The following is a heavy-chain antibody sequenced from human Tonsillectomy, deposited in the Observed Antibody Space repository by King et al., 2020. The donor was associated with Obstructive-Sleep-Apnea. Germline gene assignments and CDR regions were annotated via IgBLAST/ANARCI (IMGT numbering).Heavy chain of an antibody. D-gene: IGHD3-10*01. CDR3: ARDMSDYASTSPAY. CDR1: GYTFTVYY. V-gene: IGHV1-2*02. Sequence: EQLVQSGAEVKKPGASVKVSCKASGYTFTVYYIHWVRQAPGQGLEWMGWISPNSGATQYAQNYQDRVTLTRDTSISTAYMDLRRLRSDDTAIYYCARDMSDYASTSPAYWGQGTLVTVSS. CDR2: ISPNSGAT. J-gene: IGHJ4*02.